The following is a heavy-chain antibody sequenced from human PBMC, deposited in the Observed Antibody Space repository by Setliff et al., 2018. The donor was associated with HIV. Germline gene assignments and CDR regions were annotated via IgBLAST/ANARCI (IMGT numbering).Heavy chain of an antibody. CDR2: INANSGSP. D-gene: IGHD4-17*01. CDR1: GSSFFNYG. J-gene: IGHJ5*02. V-gene: IGHV7-4-1*02. CDR3: ARGLYGDYGGDLNWLDP. Sequence: ASVTVSCKASGSSFFNYGISWVRQAPGQGPEWMGWINANSGSPTYAQAFTGRFFFSVDTAVATAYLQINNLKTEDTAVYFCARGLYGDYGGDLNWLDPWGHGTRVTVSS.